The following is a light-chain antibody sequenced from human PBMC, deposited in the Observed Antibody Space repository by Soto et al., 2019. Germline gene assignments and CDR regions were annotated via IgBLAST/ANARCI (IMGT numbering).Light chain of an antibody. CDR3: QQYENSPYT. V-gene: IGKV3-20*01. CDR1: QSVTRSY. J-gene: IGKJ2*01. Sequence: EIVLTQSLGTLSLSPGERATLSCRASQSVTRSYLAWYQQKPGQAPRLLIYGASSRATGIPDRFSGSGSGTDFTLTNSRLEPEDFALYYCQQYENSPYTFGQGTKPEIK. CDR2: GAS.